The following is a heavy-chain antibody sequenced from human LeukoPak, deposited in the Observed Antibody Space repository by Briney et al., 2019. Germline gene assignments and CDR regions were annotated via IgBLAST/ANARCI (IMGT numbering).Heavy chain of an antibody. J-gene: IGHJ4*02. D-gene: IGHD3-9*01. CDR2: INHSGST. CDR3: ARSDFDWFVDY. V-gene: IGHV4-34*01. CDR1: GGSFSGYY. Sequence: SETLSLTCAVYGGSFSGYYWSWICQPPGKGLEWIGEINHSGSTNYNPSLKSRVTISVDTSKNQFSLKLSSVTAADTAVYYCARSDFDWFVDYWGQGTLVTVSS.